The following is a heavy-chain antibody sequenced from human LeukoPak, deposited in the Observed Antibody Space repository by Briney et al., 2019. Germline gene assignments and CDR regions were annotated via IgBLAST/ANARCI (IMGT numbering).Heavy chain of an antibody. CDR1: GGSISSYY. V-gene: IGHV4-39*07. CDR2: IYYSGST. CDR3: ARGRLMVYAMGYYFDY. J-gene: IGHJ4*02. Sequence: SETLSLTCTVSGGSISSYYWGWIRQPPGKGLEWIGSIYYSGSTYYNPSLKSRVTISVDTSKNQFSLKLSSVTAADTAVYYCARGRLMVYAMGYYFDYWGQGTLVTVSS. D-gene: IGHD2-8*01.